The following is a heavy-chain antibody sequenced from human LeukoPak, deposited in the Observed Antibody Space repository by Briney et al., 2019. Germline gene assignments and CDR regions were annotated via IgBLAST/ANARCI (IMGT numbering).Heavy chain of an antibody. CDR2: IYSDGRST. CDR1: GFAFSSYW. V-gene: IGHV3-74*01. J-gene: IGHJ4*02. CDR3: TRAGMVTGLDY. D-gene: IGHD2-21*02. Sequence: PGGSLRLSFPASGFAFSSYWMNWVRPAPGKGRVWVSRIYSDGRSTNYTDSVKGRFTISRDNAKNTLYLQMHSLRAEDTAVYYCTRAGMVTGLDYWGRGTLVTVSS.